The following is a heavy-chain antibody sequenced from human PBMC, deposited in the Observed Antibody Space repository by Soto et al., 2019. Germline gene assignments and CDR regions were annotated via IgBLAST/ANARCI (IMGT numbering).Heavy chain of an antibody. CDR2: MQPRDGRT. D-gene: IGHD1-26*01. CDR3: ARGVTAGVDY. J-gene: IGHJ4*02. CDR1: GYSFSSLD. Sequence: QVQLVQSGAEVREPGASVKVSCKASGYSFSSLDINWVRQTTGQGLEWMGWMQPRDGRTGYAQKFQGRVTMTKDTYINTAYMELSSLTSDDTAFYYCARGVTAGVDYWGQGTLVTVSS. V-gene: IGHV1-8*01.